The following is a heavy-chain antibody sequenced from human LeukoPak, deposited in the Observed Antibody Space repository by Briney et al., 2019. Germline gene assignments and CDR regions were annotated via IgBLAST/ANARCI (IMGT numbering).Heavy chain of an antibody. CDR3: ARTAVATVHAFDI. J-gene: IGHJ3*02. D-gene: IGHD6-19*01. Sequence: GGSLRLSCAASGFTFSSYWMHRVRQAPGKGLVWVSRINSDGSSASYADSVKGRFTISRDNAKNTLYLQMNSLRAEGTAVYYCARTAVATVHAFDIWGQGTMVTVSS. V-gene: IGHV3-74*01. CDR2: INSDGSSA. CDR1: GFTFSSYW.